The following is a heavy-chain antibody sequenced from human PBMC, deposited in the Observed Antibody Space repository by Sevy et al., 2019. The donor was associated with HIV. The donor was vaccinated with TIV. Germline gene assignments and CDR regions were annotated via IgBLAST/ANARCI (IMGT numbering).Heavy chain of an antibody. CDR1: RFTFSDYY. J-gene: IGHJ4*02. CDR3: ARVRYNYGSYYFDY. V-gene: IGHV3-11*01. CDR2: ISSGGTTM. Sequence: GESLKISCAASRFTFSDYYMSWIRQAPGKGLEWVSYISSGGTTMYYADSLKGRFTISRDKAKNSLYLQMNSLRAEDTAVYYCARVRYNYGSYYFDYWGQGTLVTVSS. D-gene: IGHD1-1*01.